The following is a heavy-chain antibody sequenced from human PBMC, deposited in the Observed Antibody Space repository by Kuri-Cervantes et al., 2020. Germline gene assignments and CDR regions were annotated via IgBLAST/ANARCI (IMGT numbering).Heavy chain of an antibody. CDR1: GDSISSNYS. D-gene: IGHD4-23*01. CDR2: VYYSGST. J-gene: IGHJ4*02. Sequence: GSLRLSCTVSGDSISSNYSWSWIRQTPGKWLEWIGYVYYSGSTNYNPYLKSRVTISVDTSKNQFSLKLSSVTAADTAVYYCARGGRVRRDYGGKSIDYWGQGTLVTVSS. V-gene: IGHV4-59*12. CDR3: ARGGRVRRDYGGKSIDY.